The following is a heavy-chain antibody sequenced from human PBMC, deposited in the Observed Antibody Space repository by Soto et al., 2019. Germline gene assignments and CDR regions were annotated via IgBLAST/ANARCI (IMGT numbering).Heavy chain of an antibody. CDR3: AKDSVDYGDYGSPIDY. Sequence: QVQLVESGGGVVQPGRSLRLSCAASGFTFSSYGMHWVRQAPGKGLEWGAVISYDGSNKYYADSVKGRFTISRDNSKNTLYLQMNSLRAEDTAVYYCAKDSVDYGDYGSPIDYWGQGTLVTVSS. J-gene: IGHJ4*02. V-gene: IGHV3-30*18. D-gene: IGHD4-17*01. CDR1: GFTFSSYG. CDR2: ISYDGSNK.